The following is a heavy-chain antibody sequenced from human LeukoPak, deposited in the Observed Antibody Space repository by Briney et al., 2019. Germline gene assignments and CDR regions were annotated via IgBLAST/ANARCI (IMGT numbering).Heavy chain of an antibody. J-gene: IGHJ4*02. CDR1: GFTFITYI. CDR2: ISSSSTFK. D-gene: IGHD2-15*01. Sequence: GGSLSLSCAASGFTFITYIMNWVRQAPGKGLEWVSSISSSSTFKHYASSLKGRFTISRDNARKSLFLQINSLRAEDTAVYYCARDSRRGYGRVNFDYWGQGTLVTVSS. CDR3: ARDSRRGYGRVNFDY. V-gene: IGHV3-21*01.